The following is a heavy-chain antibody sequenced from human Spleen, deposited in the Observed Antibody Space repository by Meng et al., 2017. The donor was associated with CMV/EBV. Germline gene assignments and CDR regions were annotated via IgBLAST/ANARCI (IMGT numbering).Heavy chain of an antibody. D-gene: IGHD6-6*01. Sequence: ASVKVSCKASGYTFTGYYMHWVRQAPGQGLEWMGWINPNSGGTNYAQKFQGRVTMTRDTSISTAYMELSSLRSEDTAVYYCARDRGGIAARPPFGYYYGMDVWGQGTTVTVSS. V-gene: IGHV1-2*02. CDR1: GYTFTGYY. CDR3: ARDRGGIAARPPFGYYYGMDV. J-gene: IGHJ6*02. CDR2: INPNSGGT.